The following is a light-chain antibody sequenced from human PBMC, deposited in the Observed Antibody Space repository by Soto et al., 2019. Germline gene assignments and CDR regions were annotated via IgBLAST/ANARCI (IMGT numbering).Light chain of an antibody. CDR3: QQYGTSEII. Sequence: EFVFTQSPGTLSLSPGERATLSCRAGQSLTNSFMAWYQQKPGQAPRLLIYDTSSRASGIPDRFSGSGSGTDFTLTISRLETEDFAVFYCQQYGTSEIIFGQGTRLEIK. CDR2: DTS. J-gene: IGKJ5*01. V-gene: IGKV3-20*01. CDR1: QSLTNSF.